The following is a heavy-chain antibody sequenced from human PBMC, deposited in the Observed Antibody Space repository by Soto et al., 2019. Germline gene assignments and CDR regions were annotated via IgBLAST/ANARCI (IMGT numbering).Heavy chain of an antibody. Sequence: GGSLRLSCAASGFTFSSYSMNWVRQAPGKGLEWVSSISSSSSYIYYADSVKGRFTISRDNAKNSLYLQMNSLRAEDTAVYYCARGLGYCSGGSCYRVPSLDAFDIWGQGTMVTVSS. V-gene: IGHV3-21*01. CDR1: GFTFSSYS. CDR3: ARGLGYCSGGSCYRVPSLDAFDI. D-gene: IGHD2-15*01. J-gene: IGHJ3*02. CDR2: ISSSSSYI.